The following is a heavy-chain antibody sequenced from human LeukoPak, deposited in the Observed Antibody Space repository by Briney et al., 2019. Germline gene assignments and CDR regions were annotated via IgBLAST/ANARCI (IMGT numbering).Heavy chain of an antibody. V-gene: IGHV4-31*03. J-gene: IGHJ4*02. CDR1: GGSISSGGYY. Sequence: PSQTLSLTCTVSGGSISSGGYYWSWIRQHPGKGLEWIGYIYYSGSTYYNPSLKSRVTISVDTSKNQFSLKLSSVTAADTAVYYCARAPKLRFLEWLPEYYFDYWGQGTLVTVSS. CDR3: ARAPKLRFLEWLPEYYFDY. CDR2: IYYSGST. D-gene: IGHD3-3*01.